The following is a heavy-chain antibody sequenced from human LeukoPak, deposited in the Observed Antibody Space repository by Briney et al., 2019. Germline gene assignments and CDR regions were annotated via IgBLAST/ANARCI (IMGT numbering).Heavy chain of an antibody. D-gene: IGHD2-21*01. CDR2: INSDGSVR. CDR3: ARDSSTQFLIGYNWPDR. J-gene: IGHJ5*02. V-gene: IGHV3-74*01. Sequence: PGGSLRLSCAASGFTFSSHWMHWVRQVPGKGLKWVSRINSDGSVRDYAEAVKGRFAVSRDNAKNTLYLQMDSVRAEDTAVYYCARDSSTQFLIGYNWPDRWGPGTLVTVSS. CDR1: GFTFSSHW.